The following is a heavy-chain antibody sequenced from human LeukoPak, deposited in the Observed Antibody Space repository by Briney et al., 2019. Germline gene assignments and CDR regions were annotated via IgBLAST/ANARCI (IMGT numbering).Heavy chain of an antibody. Sequence: GSLRLSCAASGFNFHDYYMTWIRQAPGKGLEWLSFITSGGVTTSYADSVRGRFTISRDNANNLLFLQMNDLRADDTAVYYCATLRIGFDSWGQGTLVTVAS. CDR1: GFNFHDYY. V-gene: IGHV3-11*04. CDR3: ATLRIGFDS. D-gene: IGHD2-21*01. CDR2: ITSGGVTT. J-gene: IGHJ5*01.